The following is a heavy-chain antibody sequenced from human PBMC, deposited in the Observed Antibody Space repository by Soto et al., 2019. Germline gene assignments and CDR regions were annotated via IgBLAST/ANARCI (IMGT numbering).Heavy chain of an antibody. J-gene: IGHJ6*02. CDR3: TRAGQWLGYYYGMDV. Sequence: GGSLRLSCTASGFTFGDYAMSWFRQAPGKGLEWVGFIRSKAYGGTTEYAASVKGRFTISRDDSKSIAYLQMNSLKTEDTAVYYCTRAGQWLGYYYGMDVWGQGTTVTVSS. CDR1: GFTFGDYA. CDR2: IRSKAYGGTT. V-gene: IGHV3-49*03. D-gene: IGHD6-19*01.